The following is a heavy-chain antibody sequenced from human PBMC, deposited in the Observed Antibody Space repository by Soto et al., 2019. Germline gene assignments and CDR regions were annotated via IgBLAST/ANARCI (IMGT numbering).Heavy chain of an antibody. CDR3: TINGYTNYDPDY. D-gene: IGHD3-3*01. V-gene: IGHV3-73*02. J-gene: IGHJ4*02. CDR2: IRSKANSYAT. Sequence: EVQLVESGGGLVQPGGSLKLSCAASGFTLSGSAIHWVRQASGKGLEWVGRIRSKANSYATAYAASVKGRFTISRDDSKNTAYLQMNSLKTEDTAVHYCTINGYTNYDPDYWCQGTLVTVSS. CDR1: GFTLSGSA.